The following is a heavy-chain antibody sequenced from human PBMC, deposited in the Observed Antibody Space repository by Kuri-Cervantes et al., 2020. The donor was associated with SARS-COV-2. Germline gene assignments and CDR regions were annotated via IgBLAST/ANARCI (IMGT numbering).Heavy chain of an antibody. CDR2: IKQDGSER. CDR1: GFTLSNYW. J-gene: IGHJ4*02. V-gene: IGHV3-7*05. CDR3: ARDYHDFWSGYYAFEY. D-gene: IGHD3-3*01. Sequence: GESLKISCAAPGFTLSNYWMSWGRPAPGKGLEWVANIKQDGSERYYVDSVKGRFTISRDNAKNSLYLQINSLRAEDSAAYYCARDYHDFWSGYYAFEYLGQGTLVTVSS.